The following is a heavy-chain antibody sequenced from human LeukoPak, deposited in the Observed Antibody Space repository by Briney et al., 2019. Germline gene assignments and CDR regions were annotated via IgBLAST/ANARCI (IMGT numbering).Heavy chain of an antibody. CDR2: IYYSGST. CDR3: ARLGVVPGAMVDY. CDR1: GGSISSSSYY. J-gene: IGHJ4*02. Sequence: PSETLSLTCTVSGGSISSSSYYWGWIRQPPGKGLEWIGSIYYSGSTYYNPSPKSRVTISVDTSKNQFSLKLSSVTAADTAVYYCARLGVVPGAMVDYWGQGTLVTVSS. D-gene: IGHD2-15*01. V-gene: IGHV4-39*01.